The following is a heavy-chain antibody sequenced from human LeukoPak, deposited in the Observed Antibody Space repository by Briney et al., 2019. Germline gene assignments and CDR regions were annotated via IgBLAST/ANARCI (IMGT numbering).Heavy chain of an antibody. Sequence: SETLSLTCTVSGGSISSSSYYWNWIRQPPGKGLEWIGNTYYSGSTNYNPSLSSRVTISLDTSKNQFSLKMTSVTAADTAVYYCAKDWELGSWGQGTLVTISS. V-gene: IGHV4-61*01. J-gene: IGHJ5*02. CDR3: AKDWELGS. D-gene: IGHD1-26*01. CDR1: GGSISSSSYY. CDR2: TYYSGST.